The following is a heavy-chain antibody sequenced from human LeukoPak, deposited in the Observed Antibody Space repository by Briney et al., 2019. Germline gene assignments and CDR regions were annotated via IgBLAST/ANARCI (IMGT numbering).Heavy chain of an antibody. V-gene: IGHV1-18*04. CDR3: ARDLRLYSSSWYGTLGY. Sequence: ASVKVSCKASGYTFTSYGISWVRQAPGQGLEWMGWISAYNGNTNYAQKLQGRVTMTTDTSTSTAYMGLRSLRSDDTAVYYCARDLRLYSSSWYGTLGYWGQGTLVTVSS. CDR1: GYTFTSYG. CDR2: ISAYNGNT. D-gene: IGHD6-13*01. J-gene: IGHJ4*02.